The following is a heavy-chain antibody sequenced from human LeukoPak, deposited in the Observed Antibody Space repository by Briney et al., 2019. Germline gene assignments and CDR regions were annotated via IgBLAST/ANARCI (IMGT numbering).Heavy chain of an antibody. CDR3: ARAQDYYDSSGYLGYYGMDV. V-gene: IGHV4-30-4*01. J-gene: IGHJ6*02. CDR1: GGSISSGDYY. CDR2: IYFSGTT. D-gene: IGHD3-22*01. Sequence: PSETLSLTCTVSGGSISSGDYYWSWIRQPPGKGLEWIGYIYFSGTTYYNPSLKSRLTISVDTSKNQFSLKLSSVTAADTAVYYCARAQDYYDSSGYLGYYGMDVWGQGTTVTVSS.